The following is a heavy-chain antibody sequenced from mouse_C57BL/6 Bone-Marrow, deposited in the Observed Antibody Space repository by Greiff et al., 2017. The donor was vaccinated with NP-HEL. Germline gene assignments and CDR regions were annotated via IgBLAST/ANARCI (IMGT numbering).Heavy chain of an antibody. CDR3: ARGTVVASFDY. CDR1: GYTFTSYW. D-gene: IGHD1-1*01. Sequence: QVHVKQPGTELVKPGASVKLSCKASGYTFTSYWMHWVKQRPGQGLEWIGNINPSNGGTNYNEKFKSKATLTVDKSSSTAYMQLSSLTSEDSAVYYCARGTVVASFDYWGQGTTLTVSS. CDR2: INPSNGGT. V-gene: IGHV1-53*01. J-gene: IGHJ2*01.